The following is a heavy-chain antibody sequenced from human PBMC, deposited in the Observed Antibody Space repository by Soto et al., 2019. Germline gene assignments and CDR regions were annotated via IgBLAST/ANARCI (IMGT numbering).Heavy chain of an antibody. CDR2: ISSSGSYI. CDR1: ELTFSSYG. Sequence: GGSLRLSCAASELTFSSYGMNWVRQTPGKGLEWVSSISSSGSYIFYGDSVKGRFTISRDNAKSSLYLQMNSLRAEDTAIYYCVRESRFYYDSSGYYPEWLDPSGQGPLVTVYS. D-gene: IGHD3-22*01. CDR3: VRESRFYYDSSGYYPEWLDP. V-gene: IGHV3-21*01. J-gene: IGHJ5*02.